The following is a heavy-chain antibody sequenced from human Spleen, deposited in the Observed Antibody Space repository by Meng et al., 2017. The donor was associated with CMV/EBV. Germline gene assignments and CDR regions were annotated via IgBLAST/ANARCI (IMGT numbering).Heavy chain of an antibody. J-gene: IGHJ4*02. Sequence: SYAMYWVHQTPGRGLEWVSSISTGSSYIYYADSVKGRFTISRDNAKNSLFLQMNSLRAEDTAVYYCARDARYSYGYGLEITTNRFDYWGQGTLVTVSS. CDR2: ISTGSSYI. D-gene: IGHD5-18*01. CDR3: ARDARYSYGYGLEITTNRFDY. V-gene: IGHV3-21*01. CDR1: SYA.